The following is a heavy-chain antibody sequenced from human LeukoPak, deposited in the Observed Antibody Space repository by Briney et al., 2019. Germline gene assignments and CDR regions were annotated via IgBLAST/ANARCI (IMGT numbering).Heavy chain of an antibody. CDR3: ARGHSSSSAYFDY. CDR1: GFTFSDYW. D-gene: IGHD6-6*01. V-gene: IGHV3-74*01. J-gene: IGHJ4*02. CDR2: INADEDRA. Sequence: GGSLRLSCAASGFTFSDYWMHWVRQAPGKGLVWVSHINADEDRAAYADSVKGRFTISRDNARNTLYLQMNSLRAEDTAVYYCARGHSSSSAYFDYWGQGTLVTVSS.